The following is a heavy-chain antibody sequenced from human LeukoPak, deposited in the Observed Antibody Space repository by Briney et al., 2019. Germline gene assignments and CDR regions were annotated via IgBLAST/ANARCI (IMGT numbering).Heavy chain of an antibody. CDR2: IKPDGTEK. Sequence: PGGSLRLSCAASGFAFSNSWMSWARQAPGKGLECVANIKPDGTEKYYVDSVKGRFTISRDNAKNSLYLQMNSLRAEDTAVYYCASGNYFDYWGQGTLVTVS. CDR1: GFAFSNSW. V-gene: IGHV3-7*01. CDR3: ASGNYFDY. D-gene: IGHD1-26*01. J-gene: IGHJ4*02.